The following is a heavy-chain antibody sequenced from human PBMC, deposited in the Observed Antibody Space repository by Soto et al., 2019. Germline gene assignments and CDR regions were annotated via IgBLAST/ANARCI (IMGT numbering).Heavy chain of an antibody. CDR3: ARHPIYDGVATCFDY. Sequence: SETLSLTCTVSGGSISSSSYYWGWIRQPPGKGLEWIGSIYYSGSTYYNPSLKSRVTISVDTSKNQFSLRLSSVTAADTAVYYCARHPIYDGVATCFDYWGQGTLVTVSS. D-gene: IGHD5-12*01. CDR2: IYYSGST. CDR1: GGSISSSSYY. V-gene: IGHV4-39*01. J-gene: IGHJ4*02.